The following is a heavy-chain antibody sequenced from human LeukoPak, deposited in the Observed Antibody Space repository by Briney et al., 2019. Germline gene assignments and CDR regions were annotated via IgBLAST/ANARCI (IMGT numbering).Heavy chain of an antibody. CDR3: VRGRGWEQS. CDR1: GGSFTTYY. J-gene: IGHJ4*02. CDR2: INQSGVT. Sequence: SETLSLTCAVYGGSFTTYYSSWFRQPPGKGLEWIGEINQSGVTHYNPSLKSRLTISGDTSKNQFSLKLSSVTAADTAVYYYVRGRGWEQSWGQGTLVTVSS. D-gene: IGHD1-26*01. V-gene: IGHV4-34*01.